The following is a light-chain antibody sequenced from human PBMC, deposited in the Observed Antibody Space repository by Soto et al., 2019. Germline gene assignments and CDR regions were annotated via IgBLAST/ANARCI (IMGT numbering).Light chain of an antibody. CDR2: AAS. V-gene: IGKV3-20*01. Sequence: EVVLTQSPAALSVSPGERATLSCWASQSVGTTLNWYQQKPGQAPRLLIYAASSRATGVPDRFSGSGSGTDFTLTISRLEPEDFAVYYCQHYVTSPLTFGGGTKVDIK. CDR1: QSVGTT. J-gene: IGKJ4*01. CDR3: QHYVTSPLT.